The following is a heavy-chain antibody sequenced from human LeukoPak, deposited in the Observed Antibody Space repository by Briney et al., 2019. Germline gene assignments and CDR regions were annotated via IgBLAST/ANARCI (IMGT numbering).Heavy chain of an antibody. CDR1: GASISINN. Sequence: SATLSLTVSVAGASISINNWGWIWHPPGTGQERIGYTYYSGSSYYNPALTSRVTISVDTSKNQFSLRLSSVTAADTAVYYCARHGSRAVAGYFDYWGQGTLVTVSS. CDR3: ARHGSRAVAGYFDY. CDR2: TYYSGSS. D-gene: IGHD6-19*01. V-gene: IGHV4-59*08. J-gene: IGHJ4*02.